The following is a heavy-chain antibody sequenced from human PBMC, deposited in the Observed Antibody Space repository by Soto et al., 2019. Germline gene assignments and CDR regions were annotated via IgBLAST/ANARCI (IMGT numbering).Heavy chain of an antibody. CDR1: GFTFSSYW. J-gene: IGHJ6*03. CDR2: IKQDGSEK. D-gene: IGHD3-3*01. CDR3: AREGEGDFWSGYYTHYYYMDV. V-gene: IGHV3-7*01. Sequence: EVQLLESGGGLVQPGGSLRLSCAASGFTFSSYWMSWVRQAPGKGLEWVANIKQDGSEKYYVDSVKGRFTISRDNAKNSLYLQMNSLRAEDTAVYYCAREGEGDFWSGYYTHYYYMDVWGKGTTVTVSS.